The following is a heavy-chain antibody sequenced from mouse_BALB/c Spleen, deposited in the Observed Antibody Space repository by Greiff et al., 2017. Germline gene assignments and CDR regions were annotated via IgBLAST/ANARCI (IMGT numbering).Heavy chain of an antibody. Sequence: EVKLVESGGGLVKPGGSLKLSCAASGFTFSSYAMSWVRQTPEKRLEWVATISSGGSYTYYPDSVKGRFTISRDNAKNTLYLQMSSLRSEDTAMYYCARGEIYDGYFLDYWGQGTTLTVSS. D-gene: IGHD2-3*01. CDR1: GFTFSSYA. V-gene: IGHV5-9-3*01. CDR2: ISSGGSYT. J-gene: IGHJ2*01. CDR3: ARGEIYDGYFLDY.